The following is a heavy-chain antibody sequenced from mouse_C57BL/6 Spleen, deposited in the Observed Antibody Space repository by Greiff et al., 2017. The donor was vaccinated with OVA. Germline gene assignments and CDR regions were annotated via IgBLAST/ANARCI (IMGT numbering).Heavy chain of an antibody. V-gene: IGHV8-8*01. D-gene: IGHD1-1*01. CDR1: GFSLSTFGMG. Sequence: QVTLKVSGPGILQPSQTLSLPCSFSGFSLSTFGMGVGWIRPPSGKGLEWLAHLWWDDDKYYNPALKSRLTSSNDTSKNQVFRKIANVDTADTATYYCARIEGTVVERAMDYWGQGTSVTVSS. CDR2: LWWDDDK. J-gene: IGHJ4*01. CDR3: ARIEGTVVERAMDY.